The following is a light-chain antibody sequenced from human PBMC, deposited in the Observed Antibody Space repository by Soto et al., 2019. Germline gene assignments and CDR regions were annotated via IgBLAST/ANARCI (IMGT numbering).Light chain of an antibody. CDR3: QKYNSYLWT. J-gene: IGKJ1*01. V-gene: IGKV1-5*01. CDR2: DAS. Sequence: DIQMTQSPSTLSGSVGDRVTITCRASQTISSWLAWYQQKPGKAPKLLIYDASNLEIGVPSRFSGSGSGTEFTLTISSLQPDDFATYYCQKYNSYLWTFGQGTKVDIK. CDR1: QTISSW.